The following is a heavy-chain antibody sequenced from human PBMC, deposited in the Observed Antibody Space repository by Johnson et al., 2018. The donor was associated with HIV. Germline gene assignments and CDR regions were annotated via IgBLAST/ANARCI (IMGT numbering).Heavy chain of an antibody. D-gene: IGHD6-13*01. CDR1: GFIFDDYG. Sequence: VQLVESGGGVVRPGGSQRLSCAASGFIFDDYGMSWVRQAPGKGLEWVSGISWHSGSIDYADSVKGRFTISRDNAKNSLYLQMNSLRAEDTALYYCAKDKRAAAGTIFVHDAFDIWGQGTMVTVSS. V-gene: IGHV3-20*04. J-gene: IGHJ3*02. CDR2: ISWHSGSI. CDR3: AKDKRAAAGTIFVHDAFDI.